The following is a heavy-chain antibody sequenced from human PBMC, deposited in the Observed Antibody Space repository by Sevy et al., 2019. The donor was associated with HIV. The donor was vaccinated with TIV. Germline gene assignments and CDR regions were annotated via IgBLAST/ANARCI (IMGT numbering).Heavy chain of an antibody. Sequence: GGSLRLSCVVSGYSFSSYAISWVRQAPGEGLEWVSTINGRGGSTYYADSVKGRFTISRDNPENTLFLQMINLRVDDTAIYSCARPSPRIAAAASAFYDNWGQGTLVTVSS. CDR2: INGRGGST. J-gene: IGHJ4*02. CDR3: ARPSPRIAAAASAFYDN. D-gene: IGHD6-13*01. V-gene: IGHV3-23*01. CDR1: GYSFSSYA.